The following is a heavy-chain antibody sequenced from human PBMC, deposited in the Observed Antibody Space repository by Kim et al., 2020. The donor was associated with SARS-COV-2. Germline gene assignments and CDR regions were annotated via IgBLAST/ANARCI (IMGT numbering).Heavy chain of an antibody. CDR2: IIPIFGTA. CDR1: GGTFSSYA. V-gene: IGHV1-69*13. CDR3: ARVSSLGERWSHPLSGFDL. Sequence: SVKVSCKASGGTFSSYAISWVRQAPGQGLEWMGGIIPIFGTANYAQKFQGRVTITADESMSTAYMELSSLRSEDTAVYYCARVSSLGERWSHPLSGFDLWGRGTLVTVSS. J-gene: IGHJ2*01. D-gene: IGHD3-16*01.